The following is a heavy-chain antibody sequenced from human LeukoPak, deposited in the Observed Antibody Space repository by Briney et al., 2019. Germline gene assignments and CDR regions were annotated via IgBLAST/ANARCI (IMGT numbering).Heavy chain of an antibody. CDR3: ARGLAHWFDGGGDY. CDR1: GYTFTSYG. J-gene: IGHJ4*02. CDR2: ISAYNGNT. D-gene: IGHD3-10*01. Sequence: ASVKVSCKASGYTFTSYGISWVRQAPGQGLEWMGWISAYNGNTNYAQKLQGRVTMTTDTSTSTSYMELRRLKFEDTAVYSCARGLAHWFDGGGDYWGQGTLVTVSS. V-gene: IGHV1-18*01.